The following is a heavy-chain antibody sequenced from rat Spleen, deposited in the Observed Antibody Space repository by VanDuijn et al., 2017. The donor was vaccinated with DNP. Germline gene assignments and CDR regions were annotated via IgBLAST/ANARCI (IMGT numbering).Heavy chain of an antibody. J-gene: IGHJ2*01. D-gene: IGHD1-12*02. CDR2: TTTTGGTS. CDR1: GFTFSDFP. Sequence: VQLVESGGDLVQPGRSMKLSCAASGFTFSDFPMAWVRQAPRRGLEWVATTTTTGGTSYYRDSVKGRFTISRDNAKTTLFLQMNSLRSEDTATYYCATQDGGYWGQGVMVTVSS. CDR3: ATQDGGY. V-gene: IGHV5-46*01.